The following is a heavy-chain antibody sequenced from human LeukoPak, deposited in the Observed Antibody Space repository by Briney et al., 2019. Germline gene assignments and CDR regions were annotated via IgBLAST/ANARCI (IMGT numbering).Heavy chain of an antibody. V-gene: IGHV4-30-2*01. Sequence: PSETLSLTCAVSGGSISSGGYSWSWIRQPPGKGLEWIGYIYHSGSTYYNPSLKSRVTISVDTSKNQFSLKLSSVTAADTAVYYCARDGYDDSSGRTNYFDYWGQGTLVTVSS. CDR3: ARDGYDDSSGRTNYFDY. J-gene: IGHJ4*02. CDR1: GGSISSGGYS. D-gene: IGHD3-22*01. CDR2: IYHSGST.